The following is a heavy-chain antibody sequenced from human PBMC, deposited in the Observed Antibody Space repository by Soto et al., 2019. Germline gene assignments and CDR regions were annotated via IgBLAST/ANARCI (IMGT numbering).Heavy chain of an antibody. CDR3: ATDKPDFWSLGY. Sequence: ASVKVSCKVSGYTLTELSMHWVRQAPGKGLEWMGGFDPEDGETIYAQKFQGRVTMTEDTSTDTAYMELSSLRSEDPAVYYCATDKPDFWSLGYWGQGTLVTVSS. J-gene: IGHJ4*02. V-gene: IGHV1-24*01. CDR2: FDPEDGET. D-gene: IGHD3-3*01. CDR1: GYTLTELS.